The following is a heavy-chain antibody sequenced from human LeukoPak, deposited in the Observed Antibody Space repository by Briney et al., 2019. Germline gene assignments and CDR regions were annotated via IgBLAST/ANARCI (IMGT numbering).Heavy chain of an antibody. J-gene: IGHJ4*02. Sequence: PGGSLRLSCAASGFTFSTYNMNWVRQAPGKGLEWVSSISSSSSYIYYADSVKGRFTISRDNAKNSLYLQMNSLRAEDTAVYYCARVENGYYYDSSGYSFDYWGQGTLVTVSS. CDR1: GFTFSTYN. CDR3: ARVENGYYYDSSGYSFDY. CDR2: ISSSSSYI. V-gene: IGHV3-21*01. D-gene: IGHD3-22*01.